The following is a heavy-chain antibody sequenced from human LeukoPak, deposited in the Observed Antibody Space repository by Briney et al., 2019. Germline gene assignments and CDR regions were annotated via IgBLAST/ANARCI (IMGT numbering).Heavy chain of an antibody. CDR2: IYYSGST. CDR1: GGSISRSDCY. V-gene: IGHV4-39*01. CDR3: ARRRGLFDY. Sequence: PSETLSLTCTVSGGSISRSDCYWGWIRQPPGKGLEWIASIYYSGSTYYNPSLKSRVTISVDTSKSQFSLKLSSVTATDTAVYYCARRRGLFDYWGQGTLVTVSS. J-gene: IGHJ4*02. D-gene: IGHD1-26*01.